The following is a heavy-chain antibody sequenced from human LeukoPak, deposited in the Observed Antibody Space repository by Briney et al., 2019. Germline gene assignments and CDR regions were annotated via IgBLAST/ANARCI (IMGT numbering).Heavy chain of an antibody. Sequence: GGSLRLSCAASGFTFNEFEMNWVRQAPGKGLEWVSYISSRGSRIYYADSVQGRFTISRDDAKNSLYLQMNSLRAEDTAVYYCATLRWGSGRYAGDYWGQGSLVTVSS. CDR2: ISSRGSRI. D-gene: IGHD6-19*01. V-gene: IGHV3-48*03. J-gene: IGHJ4*02. CDR1: GFTFNEFE. CDR3: ATLRWGSGRYAGDY.